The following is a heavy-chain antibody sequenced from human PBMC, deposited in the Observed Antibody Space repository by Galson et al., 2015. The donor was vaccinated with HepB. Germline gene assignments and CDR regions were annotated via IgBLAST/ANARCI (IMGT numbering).Heavy chain of an antibody. CDR1: GYTFTSYG. CDR3: ARDRGVTTSWYYYGMDV. J-gene: IGHJ6*02. Sequence: SVKVSCKASGYTFTSYGISWVRQAPGQGLEWMGWISAYNGNTNYAQKLQGRVTMTTDTSTSTAYMELRSLRSDDTAVYYCARDRGVTTSWYYYGMDVWGQGTTVTVSS. CDR2: ISAYNGNT. V-gene: IGHV1-18*04. D-gene: IGHD4-17*01.